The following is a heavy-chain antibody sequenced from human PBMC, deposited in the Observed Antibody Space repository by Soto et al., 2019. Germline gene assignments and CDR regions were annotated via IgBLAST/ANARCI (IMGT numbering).Heavy chain of an antibody. CDR2: IRYDGSNK. D-gene: IGHD5-12*01. CDR1: GFTFSSYG. Sequence: QVQLVESGGGVVQPGRSLRLSCAASGFTFSSYGMHWVRQAPGKGLEWVAVIRYDGSNKYYADSVKGRFTISRDNSKNTLYLQMNSLRAEDTAVYYCARDSGQVVFDYWGQGTLVTVSS. J-gene: IGHJ4*02. CDR3: ARDSGQVVFDY. V-gene: IGHV3-33*01.